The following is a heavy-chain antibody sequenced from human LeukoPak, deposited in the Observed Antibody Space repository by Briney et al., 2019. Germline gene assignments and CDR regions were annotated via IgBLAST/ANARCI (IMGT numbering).Heavy chain of an antibody. Sequence: SETLSLTCTVSGVSIGSYYWSWIRQPAGKGLEWIGRIYTSGSTNYNPSLKSRVTMSVDTSKNQFSLKLSSVTAADTAVYYCARDSDSSGYLNYFDYWGQGTLVTVSS. V-gene: IGHV4-4*07. CDR1: GVSIGSYY. CDR2: IYTSGST. CDR3: ARDSDSSGYLNYFDY. J-gene: IGHJ4*02. D-gene: IGHD3-22*01.